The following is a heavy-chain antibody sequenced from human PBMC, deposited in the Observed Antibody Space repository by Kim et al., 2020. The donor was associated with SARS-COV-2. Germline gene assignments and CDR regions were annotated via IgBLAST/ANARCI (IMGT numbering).Heavy chain of an antibody. CDR1: GASISGYY. CDR3: AKSLDYSYYMDV. J-gene: IGHJ6*03. V-gene: IGHV4-59*01. CDR2: IYNSGST. Sequence: SETLSLTCTVSGASISGYYWSWIRQSPGKGLEWMGYIYNSGSTNYNPSLKSRVTISLDTSKNHFSLKLRSVTAADTAVYFCAKSLDYSYYMDVWGEGTTVVVSS.